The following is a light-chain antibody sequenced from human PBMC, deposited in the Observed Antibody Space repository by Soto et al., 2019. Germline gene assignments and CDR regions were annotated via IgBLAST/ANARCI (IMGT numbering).Light chain of an antibody. V-gene: IGLV1-44*01. CDR1: SSNIGTYT. CDR3: AAWDDRLNGQGV. J-gene: IGLJ2*01. Sequence: QSVLTQPPSASGTPGQRVTISCSGSSSNIGTYTVNWYQQHPGTAPKLLIYSTHQRPSGVPDRFPGSKSGTSASLAISGLQSEDEADYYCAAWDDRLNGQGVFGGGTKLTVL. CDR2: STH.